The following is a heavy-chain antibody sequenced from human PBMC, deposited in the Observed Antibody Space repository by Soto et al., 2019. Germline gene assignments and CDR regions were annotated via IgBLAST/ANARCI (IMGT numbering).Heavy chain of an antibody. V-gene: IGHV3-11*06. CDR2: ISSSSTYI. J-gene: IGHJ4*02. CDR1: GFSFSDYY. CDR3: TRTKNSGYDF. Sequence: QVQLVESGGGLVKPGGSLRLSCAASGFSFSDYYMSWIRQAPGKGLEWVSYISSSSTYIKYADSVKGRFTISRDNAKNSLYLQMNSLRAEDTALYYCTRTKNSGYDFWGQGTLVTVSS. D-gene: IGHD5-12*01.